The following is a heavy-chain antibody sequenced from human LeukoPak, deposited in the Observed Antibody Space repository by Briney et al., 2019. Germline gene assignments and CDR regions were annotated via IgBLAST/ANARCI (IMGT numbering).Heavy chain of an antibody. J-gene: IGHJ4*02. D-gene: IGHD3-3*01. Sequence: PSETLSLTCTVSGGSISSSSYYWGWIRQPPGKGLEWIGSIYYSGSTYYNPSLKSRVTISVDTSKNQFSLKLSSVTAADTAVYYCARVNRKRGMPRRFAHLDYWGQGTLVTVSS. CDR1: GGSISSSSYY. CDR3: ARVNRKRGMPRRFAHLDY. V-gene: IGHV4-39*07. CDR2: IYYSGST.